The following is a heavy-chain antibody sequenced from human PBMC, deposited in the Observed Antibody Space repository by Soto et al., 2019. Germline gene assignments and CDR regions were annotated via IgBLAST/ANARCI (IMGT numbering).Heavy chain of an antibody. CDR3: ARGSSGWYYYYYYGMDV. CDR2: INHSGST. Sequence: PSETLSLTCAVYGGSFSGYYWSWIRQPPGKGLEWIGEINHSGSTNYNPSLKSRVTISVDTSKNQFSLKLSSVTAADTAVYYCARGSSGWYYYYYYGMDVWGQGTKVTVSS. V-gene: IGHV4-34*01. CDR1: GGSFSGYY. J-gene: IGHJ6*02. D-gene: IGHD6-19*01.